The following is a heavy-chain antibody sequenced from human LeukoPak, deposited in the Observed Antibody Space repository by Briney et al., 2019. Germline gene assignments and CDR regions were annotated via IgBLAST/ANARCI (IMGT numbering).Heavy chain of an antibody. D-gene: IGHD1-26*01. Sequence: PSETLSLTCTVSGGSISSYYWSWIRQPPGKGLEWIGYIYYSGSTNYNPSLKSRVTMSVDTSKNQFSLKLSSVAAADTAVYYCARDWDSGSYYGFDYWGQGTLVTVSS. CDR2: IYYSGST. CDR3: ARDWDSGSYYGFDY. J-gene: IGHJ4*02. V-gene: IGHV4-59*12. CDR1: GGSISSYY.